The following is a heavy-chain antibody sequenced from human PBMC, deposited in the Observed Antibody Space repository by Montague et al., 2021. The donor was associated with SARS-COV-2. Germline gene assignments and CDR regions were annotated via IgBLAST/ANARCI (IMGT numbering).Heavy chain of an antibody. CDR3: ATGSGTLDPPDL. V-gene: IGHV4-31*03. Sequence: TLSLTCTVSGGSITSGNYYWSWIRQHPGKGLEWIGYIHYSGSAYYRPSLRSRLTMSMGTSKKQLSLTLNSVTAADTAVYYCATGSGTLDPPDLWGQGTLVTVSS. J-gene: IGHJ3*01. CDR1: GGSITSGNYY. D-gene: IGHD6-19*01. CDR2: IHYSGSA.